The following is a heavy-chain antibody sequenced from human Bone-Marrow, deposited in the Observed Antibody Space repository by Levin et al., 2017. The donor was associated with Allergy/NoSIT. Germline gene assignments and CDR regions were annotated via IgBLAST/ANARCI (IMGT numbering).Heavy chain of an antibody. CDR3: ARDLFTWTTGGVDY. D-gene: IGHD3-16*01. Sequence: GGSLRLSCAASGFTFSNYWMHWVRQGLGKELVWVSRINGDGTSTTYADSVKGRFTISRDNARNTVYLQMNSLRVDDTAVYYCARDLFTWTTGGVDYWGQGALVTVSS. J-gene: IGHJ4*02. CDR1: GFTFSNYW. CDR2: INGDGTST. V-gene: IGHV3-74*01.